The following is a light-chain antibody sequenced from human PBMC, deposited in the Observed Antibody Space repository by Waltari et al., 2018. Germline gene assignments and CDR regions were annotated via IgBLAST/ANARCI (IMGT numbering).Light chain of an antibody. V-gene: IGLV2-14*03. CDR3: SSYTNRDTHVI. Sequence: QSTLTQPASVSGSPGQSITISCTGTNSDVGGYNYVSWYQQLPGKAPKLMIYDVNKGPSGVSNGFSGSKSGNTASLTIAGLQAEYEADYYCSSYTNRDTHVIFGGGTKLTVL. CDR1: NSDVGGYNY. J-gene: IGLJ2*01. CDR2: DVN.